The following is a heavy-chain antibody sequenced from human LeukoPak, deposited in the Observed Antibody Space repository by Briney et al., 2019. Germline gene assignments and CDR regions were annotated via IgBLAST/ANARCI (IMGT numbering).Heavy chain of an antibody. J-gene: IGHJ4*02. Sequence: GASVKVSCKASGYTFTGYYMHWVRQAPGQGLEWMGWINPNSGGTNYAQKFQGRVTMTRDTSISTAYMELSRLRSDDTAVYYCARVVNLGYCSSTSCGFDYWGQGTLVTVSS. CDR3: ARVVNLGYCSSTSCGFDY. CDR2: INPNSGGT. V-gene: IGHV1-2*02. D-gene: IGHD2-2*01. CDR1: GYTFTGYY.